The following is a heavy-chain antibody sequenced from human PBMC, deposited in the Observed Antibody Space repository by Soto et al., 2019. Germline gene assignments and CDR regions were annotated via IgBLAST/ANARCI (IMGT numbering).Heavy chain of an antibody. V-gene: IGHV1-18*01. CDR2: ISAYNGNT. CDR3: ARELGAYCGGDCYSNWFDP. Sequence: QVQLVQSGAEVKKPGASVKVSCKASGYTFTSYGISWVRQAPGQGLEWMGWISAYNGNTNYAQKLQGRVTMTTDTSTSTADMELRSLRSDDTAVYYCARELGAYCGGDCYSNWFDPWGQGTLVTVSS. J-gene: IGHJ5*02. CDR1: GYTFTSYG. D-gene: IGHD2-21*02.